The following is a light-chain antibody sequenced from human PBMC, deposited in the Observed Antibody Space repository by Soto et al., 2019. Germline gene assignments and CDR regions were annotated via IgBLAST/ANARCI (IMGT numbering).Light chain of an antibody. V-gene: IGLV1-51*01. Sequence: QSVLTQPPSVSGAPGQRVTISCTGSSSNIGAGYDVHWYQQFPGTAPKLLIHDNNKRPSGIPDRFSGSKSGTSATLGITGLQTGDEADYYCGTWGYTLGAVVFGGGTKVTVL. CDR1: SSNIGAGYD. J-gene: IGLJ2*01. CDR3: GTWGYTLGAVV. CDR2: DNN.